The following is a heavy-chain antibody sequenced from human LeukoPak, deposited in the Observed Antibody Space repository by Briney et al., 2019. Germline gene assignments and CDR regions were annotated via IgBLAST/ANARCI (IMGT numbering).Heavy chain of an antibody. J-gene: IGHJ6*04. CDR3: AELGFTLIVGV. Sequence: GGSLRLSCAASGFTFSSYEMNWVRQAPGKGLEWVSYISSSGSTIYYADSVKGRFTISRDNAKNSLYLQMNSLRAEDTAVYYCAELGFTLIVGVWGKGTTVTISS. CDR2: ISSSGSTI. V-gene: IGHV3-48*03. D-gene: IGHD3-22*01. CDR1: GFTFSSYE.